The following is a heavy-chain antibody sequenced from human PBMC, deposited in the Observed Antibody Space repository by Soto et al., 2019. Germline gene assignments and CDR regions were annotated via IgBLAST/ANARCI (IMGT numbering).Heavy chain of an antibody. CDR2: IIPIFGTA. Sequence: SVKVSCKASGGTFSSYAISWVRQAPVQGLEWMGGIIPIFGTANYAQKFQGRVTITADESTSTAYMELSSLRSEDTAVYYCARRGGSYDLVYYYYGMDVWGQGTTVTVSS. J-gene: IGHJ6*02. V-gene: IGHV1-69*13. CDR1: GGTFSSYA. CDR3: ARRGGSYDLVYYYYGMDV. D-gene: IGHD1-26*01.